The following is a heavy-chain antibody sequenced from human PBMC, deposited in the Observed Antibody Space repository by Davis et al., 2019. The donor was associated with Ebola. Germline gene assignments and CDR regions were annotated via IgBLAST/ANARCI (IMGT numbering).Heavy chain of an antibody. Sequence: PSETLSLTCAVYGGSFSGYYWSWIRQPPGKGLEWIGEINHSGSTNYNPSLKSRVTISVDKSKDQFSLKLSSVTAADTAVYYCARGYSSGWYYYYYYMDVWGKGTTVTVSS. J-gene: IGHJ6*03. CDR3: ARGYSSGWYYYYYYMDV. D-gene: IGHD6-19*01. CDR2: INHSGST. CDR1: GGSFSGYY. V-gene: IGHV4-34*01.